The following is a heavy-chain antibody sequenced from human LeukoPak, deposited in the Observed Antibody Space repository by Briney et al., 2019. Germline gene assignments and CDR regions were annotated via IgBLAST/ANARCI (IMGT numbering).Heavy chain of an antibody. CDR2: ISYDGSNK. J-gene: IGHJ4*02. V-gene: IGHV3-30*18. CDR1: GFTFGSYG. D-gene: IGHD2/OR15-2a*01. Sequence: PGRSLRLSCAASGFTFGSYGMHWVRQAPGKGLEWVAVISYDGSNKYYADSVKGRFTISRDNSKNTLYLQMNSLRAEDTAVYYCAKDFFPFAENPPIDYWGQGTLVTVSS. CDR3: AKDFFPFAENPPIDY.